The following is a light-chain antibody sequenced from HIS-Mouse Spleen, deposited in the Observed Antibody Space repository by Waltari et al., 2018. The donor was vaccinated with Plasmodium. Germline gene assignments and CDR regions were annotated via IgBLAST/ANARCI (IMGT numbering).Light chain of an antibody. Sequence: QSALTPPASVSGSPGQSITISCTGTSSAVGGYNYLSWYQQHPGKAPKLMIYEVSNRPSGVSNRFSGSKSGNTASLTISGLQAEDEADYYCSSYTSSSTYVVFGGGTKLTVL. J-gene: IGLJ2*01. CDR2: EVS. CDR3: SSYTSSSTYVV. V-gene: IGLV2-14*01. CDR1: SSAVGGYNY.